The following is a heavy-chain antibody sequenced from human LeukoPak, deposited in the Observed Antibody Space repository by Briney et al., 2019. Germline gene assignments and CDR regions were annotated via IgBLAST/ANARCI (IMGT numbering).Heavy chain of an antibody. D-gene: IGHD5-12*01. Sequence: PGGSLRLSCAASGFTSSSNAMGWVRQAPAKGLEWVSAISPGGSPYYADSVTGRFTISRDNSKNTLYLQMNSLRAEDTAVYYCVKRELYIVATTWGQGTLVTVSS. CDR3: VKRELYIVATT. J-gene: IGHJ5*02. V-gene: IGHV3-23*01. CDR1: GFTSSSNA. CDR2: ISPGGSP.